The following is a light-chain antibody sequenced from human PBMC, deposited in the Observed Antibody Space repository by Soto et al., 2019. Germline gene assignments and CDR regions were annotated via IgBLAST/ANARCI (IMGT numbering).Light chain of an antibody. V-gene: IGLV2-14*01. J-gene: IGLJ1*01. Sequence: QSVLTQPASVSGSPGQSITISCTGTSSDVGAYNHVSWYQQHPGKAPKLMIYEVSNRPSGVSNRFSGSKSGNTASLTISGLLPEDEADYYCNSYTSSSTVVFGNGTKVTV. CDR3: NSYTSSSTVV. CDR1: SSDVGAYNH. CDR2: EVS.